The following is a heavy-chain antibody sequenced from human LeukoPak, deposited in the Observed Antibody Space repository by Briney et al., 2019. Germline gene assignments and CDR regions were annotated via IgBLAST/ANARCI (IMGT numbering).Heavy chain of an antibody. CDR1: GASISNYH. J-gene: IGHJ3*02. D-gene: IGHD6-13*01. Sequence: SETLSLTCTVSGASISNYHWSWIRRPAGEGLEWLGRIYTSGSTNYNPSLKSRLTMSVHTSKNQFSLKLTSVTAADTAVYYCARGGAAAGAFDIWGQGTMVTVSS. CDR2: IYTSGST. CDR3: ARGGAAAGAFDI. V-gene: IGHV4-4*07.